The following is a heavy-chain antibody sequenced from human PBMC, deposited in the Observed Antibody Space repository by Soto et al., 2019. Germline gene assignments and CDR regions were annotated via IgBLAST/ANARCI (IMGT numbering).Heavy chain of an antibody. D-gene: IGHD5-12*01. V-gene: IGHV3-23*01. J-gene: IGHJ4*02. CDR1: GFSFSSYA. Sequence: EVELLESGGGLIHPGESLRLACAASGFSFSSYAMIWVRQAPGKGLEWVSVMSARGGTSYFADSVKGRFSMSRDKSKNMCYLEMNSLRAEDTVIFFCAKGAIQYSDAVDYWGQGTLVSVSS. CDR3: AKGAIQYSDAVDY. CDR2: MSARGGTS.